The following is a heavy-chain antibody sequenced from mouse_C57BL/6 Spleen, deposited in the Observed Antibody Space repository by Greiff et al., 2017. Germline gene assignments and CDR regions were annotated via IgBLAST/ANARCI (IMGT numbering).Heavy chain of an antibody. Sequence: QVQLQQPGAELVKPGASVKLSCKASGYTFTSYWMHWVKQRPGRGLEWIGRIDPNSGSTKYNEKFKSKATLTVDKPSSTAYMQLSSLTSEDSAVYYCAGSGDYDGYFGYWGQGTTLTVSS. V-gene: IGHV1-72*01. CDR3: AGSGDYDGYFGY. D-gene: IGHD2-4*01. J-gene: IGHJ2*01. CDR1: GYTFTSYW. CDR2: IDPNSGST.